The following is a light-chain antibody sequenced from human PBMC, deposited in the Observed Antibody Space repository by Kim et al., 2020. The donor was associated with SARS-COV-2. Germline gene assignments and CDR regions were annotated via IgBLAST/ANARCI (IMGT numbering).Light chain of an antibody. CDR1: NKNVGNQG. Sequence: KQTSKGNNKNVGNQGQAGRQKHHGHPPKPLSYRNNNRPSGISERFSASRSGDTASLTITGLQPEDETDYYCSAWDSSLNAWVFGGGTQLTVL. V-gene: IGLV10-54*04. CDR3: SAWDSSLNAWV. CDR2: RNN. J-gene: IGLJ3*02.